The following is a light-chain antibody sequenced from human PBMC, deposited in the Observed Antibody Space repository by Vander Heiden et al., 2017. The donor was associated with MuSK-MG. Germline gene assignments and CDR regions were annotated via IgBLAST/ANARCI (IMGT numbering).Light chain of an antibody. J-gene: IGKJ1*01. CDR3: QQYNSYST. CDR1: QSISSW. V-gene: IGKV1-5*03. CDR2: KAS. Sequence: DIQMTQAPSTLSASVGDRVTITCRASQSISSWLAWYQQKPGKAPKLLIYKASSLESGVPSRFRGTRSGTEFTLTISSLQPDDFATYYCQQYNSYSTFGQGTKVEIK.